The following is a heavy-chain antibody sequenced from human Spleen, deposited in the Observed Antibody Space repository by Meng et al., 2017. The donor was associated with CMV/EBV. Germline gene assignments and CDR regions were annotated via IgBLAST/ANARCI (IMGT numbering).Heavy chain of an antibody. CDR1: GYTFTTYY. Sequence: ASVKVSCKASGYTFTTYYVHWVRQAPGQGLEWMGIINPSAGSTTYTQNFQGRVTMTRDTSTGTVYTELSSLRSEDTAVYYCARDRGDAVVEAAAMPSTCCHGMDVWGQGTTVTVSS. J-gene: IGHJ6*02. V-gene: IGHV1-46*01. CDR3: ARDRGDAVVEAAAMPSTCCHGMDV. CDR2: INPSAGST. D-gene: IGHD2-2*01.